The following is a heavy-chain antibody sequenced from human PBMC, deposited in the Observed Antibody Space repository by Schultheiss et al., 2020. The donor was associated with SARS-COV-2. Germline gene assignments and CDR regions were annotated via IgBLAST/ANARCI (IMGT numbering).Heavy chain of an antibody. D-gene: IGHD3-3*01. J-gene: IGHJ3*02. CDR3: ARFGYYDYAFDI. Sequence: SETLSLTCAVYGGSFSGYYWSWIRQPPGKGLEWIGEINHSGSTNYNPSLKSRVTISVDTSKNQFSLKLSSVTAADTAVYYCARFGYYDYAFDIWGQGTMVTVSS. V-gene: IGHV4-34*01. CDR1: GGSFSGYY. CDR2: INHSGST.